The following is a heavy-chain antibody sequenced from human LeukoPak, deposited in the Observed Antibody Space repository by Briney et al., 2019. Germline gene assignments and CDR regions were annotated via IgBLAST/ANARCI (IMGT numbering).Heavy chain of an antibody. J-gene: IGHJ5*02. CDR1: GFTVSSNY. CDR3: ARRNSSSWYNWFDP. D-gene: IGHD6-13*01. V-gene: IGHV3-53*01. Sequence: GGSLRLSCAASGFTVSSNYMSWVRQAPGKGLEWVSVIYSGGSTYYADSVKGRFTISRDNSKNTPYLQMNSLRAEDTAVYYCARRNSSSWYNWFDPWGQGTLVTVSS. CDR2: IYSGGST.